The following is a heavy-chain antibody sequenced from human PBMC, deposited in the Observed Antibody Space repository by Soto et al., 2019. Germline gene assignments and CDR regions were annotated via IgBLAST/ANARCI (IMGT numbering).Heavy chain of an antibody. CDR1: GGSVSSGSSY. CDR3: ARDLRYSEFDP. J-gene: IGHJ5*02. V-gene: IGHV4-61*01. Sequence: PSETLSLTCTVSGGSVSSGSSYWSWIRQPPGKGLEWIGYIYYSQYTNYSPSLKSRVTISVDTSKIRVSLKLSSVTAADTAVYYCARDLRYSEFDPWGQGTLVTVSS. D-gene: IGHD1-1*01. CDR2: IYYSQYT.